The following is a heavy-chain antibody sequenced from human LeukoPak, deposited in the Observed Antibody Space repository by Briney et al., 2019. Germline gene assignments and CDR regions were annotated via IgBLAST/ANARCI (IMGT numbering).Heavy chain of an antibody. J-gene: IGHJ4*02. CDR3: ARGCSLQSYYDSRCRYFDD. CDR2: ISSSSATI. D-gene: IGHD3-22*01. Sequence: GGSLRLSCAASGFSFSDYSMEWVRQAPGKGLGWISYISSSSATIYYAGSVRGRFTTSRDNAKNSLYLQMNSLRAEDTAVYYCARGCSLQSYYDSRCRYFDDWGQGTLVTVSS. CDR1: GFSFSDYS. V-gene: IGHV3-48*04.